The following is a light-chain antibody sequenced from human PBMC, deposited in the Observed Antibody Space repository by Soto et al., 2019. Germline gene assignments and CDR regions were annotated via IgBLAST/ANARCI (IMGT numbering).Light chain of an antibody. J-gene: IGKJ1*01. Sequence: EIVMTQSPASLSVPPGERATLSCRASQSVSSNFAWYLQKPGQAPRLLIYGASTRATGIPARFSGSGSGTEFTLTISSLQSEDFAVYYCQQYEAVVTFGQGTKVDNK. CDR1: QSVSSN. V-gene: IGKV3-15*01. CDR3: QQYEAVVT. CDR2: GAS.